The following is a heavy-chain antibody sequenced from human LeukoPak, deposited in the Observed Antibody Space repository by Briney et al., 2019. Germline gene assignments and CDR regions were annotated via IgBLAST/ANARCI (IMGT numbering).Heavy chain of an antibody. CDR2: IYHSGST. J-gene: IGHJ3*02. CDR3: AREVTTGXFDI. CDR1: GYSISSGYY. Sequence: SETLSLTCTVSGYSISSGYYWGWIRQPPGKGLEWIGSIYHSGSTYYNPSLKSRVTISVDTSKNQFSLKLSSVTAADTAVYYCAREVTTGXFDIXXXGTXVTV. D-gene: IGHD4-11*01. V-gene: IGHV4-38-2*02.